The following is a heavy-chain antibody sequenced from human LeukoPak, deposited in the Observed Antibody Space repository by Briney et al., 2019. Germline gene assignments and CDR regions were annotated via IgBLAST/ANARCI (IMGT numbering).Heavy chain of an antibody. Sequence: GSLRLSCVGSGFTFSSYNMNWVRQAPGKGLEWVSSISSSSSYIYFADSVKGRFTISRDNAKNPLYLQMHSLRVEDTAVYYCARGSLVEQLGEWGAFDIWGQGTMVTVSS. CDR3: ARGSLVEQLGEWGAFDI. CDR1: GFTFSSYN. J-gene: IGHJ3*02. CDR2: ISSSSSYI. V-gene: IGHV3-21*01. D-gene: IGHD6-13*01.